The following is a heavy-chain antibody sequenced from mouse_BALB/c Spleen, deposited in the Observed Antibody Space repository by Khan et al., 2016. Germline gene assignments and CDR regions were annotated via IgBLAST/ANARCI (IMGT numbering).Heavy chain of an antibody. D-gene: IGHD1-3*01. Sequence: EVQLQESGPGLVKPSQSLSLTCTVTAYSITSGYAWNWIRQFPGDTLEWMGYITHSGFTSYNPSLKGRISITRDTSKNQFFLQLNSVTAEDTATYYCAGSGNYFDYWGQGTTLTVSS. CDR2: ITHSGFT. J-gene: IGHJ2*01. CDR3: AGSGNYFDY. CDR1: AYSITSGYA. V-gene: IGHV3-2*02.